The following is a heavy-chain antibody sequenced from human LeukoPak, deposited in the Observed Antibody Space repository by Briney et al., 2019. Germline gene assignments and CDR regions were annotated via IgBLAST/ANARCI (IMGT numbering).Heavy chain of an antibody. CDR3: ARGDRPREIPPLIRKKNAFDI. V-gene: IGHV3-21*01. Sequence: GGSLRLSCAASGFTFSSYSMNWVRQAPGKGLEWVSSISSSSSYIYYADSVKGRFTISRDNAKNSLYLQMNSLRAEDTAVYYCARGDRPREIPPLIRKKNAFDIWGQGTMVTVSS. CDR1: GFTFSSYS. D-gene: IGHD2-8*01. J-gene: IGHJ3*02. CDR2: ISSSSSYI.